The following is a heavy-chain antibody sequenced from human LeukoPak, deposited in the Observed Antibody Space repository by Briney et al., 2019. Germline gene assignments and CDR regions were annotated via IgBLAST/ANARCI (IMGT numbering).Heavy chain of an antibody. Sequence: TGGSLRLSCAASGFAFSSFAMGWVRQAPGKGLEWVSSISSTSSYTFFAASVKGRFTISRDNGKKSLYLQMNSLRAEDTAVYYCARGESSGWYGDFDYWGQGTLVTVSS. CDR3: ARGESSGWYGDFDY. CDR1: GFAFSSFA. V-gene: IGHV3-21*01. D-gene: IGHD6-19*01. CDR2: ISSTSSYT. J-gene: IGHJ4*02.